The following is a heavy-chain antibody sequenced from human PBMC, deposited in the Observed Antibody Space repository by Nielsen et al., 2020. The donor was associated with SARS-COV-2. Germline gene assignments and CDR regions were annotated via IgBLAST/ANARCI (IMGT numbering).Heavy chain of an antibody. J-gene: IGHJ3*02. CDR1: GFPLSTSGMC. D-gene: IGHD3-9*01. Sequence: SGPTLVKPTQTLTLTCTFSGFPLSTSGMCVSWIRQPPGKALEWLARIDWDDDKYYSTSLKTRLTISKDTSKNQVVLTMTNMDPVDTATYYCARMYYDILTGYLDAFDIWGQGTMVTVSS. CDR3: ARMYYDILTGYLDAFDI. V-gene: IGHV2-70*11. CDR2: IDWDDDK.